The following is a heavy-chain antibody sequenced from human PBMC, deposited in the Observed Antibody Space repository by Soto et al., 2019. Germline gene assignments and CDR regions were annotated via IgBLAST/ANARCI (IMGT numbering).Heavy chain of an antibody. J-gene: IGHJ2*01. D-gene: IGHD4-4*01. V-gene: IGHV4-34*01. CDR1: GGSFSGYY. CDR3: ARAHDYSNYWYFDL. Sequence: SETLSLTCAVYGGSFSGYYWSWIRQPPGKGLEWIGEINHSGSTNYNPSLKSRVTISVDTSKNQFSLKLSSVTAADTAVYYCARAHDYSNYWYFDLWGRGTLVTVSS. CDR2: INHSGST.